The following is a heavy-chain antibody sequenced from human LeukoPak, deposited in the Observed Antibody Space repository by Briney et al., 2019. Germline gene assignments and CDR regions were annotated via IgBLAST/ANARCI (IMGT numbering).Heavy chain of an antibody. J-gene: IGHJ4*02. Sequence: PGGSLRLSCAASGFTFSSYEMNWVRQAPGKGLEWVSYINSGGSTIYYADSVKGRFTISRDNSKNSLFLQMNSLRTEDTALYYCAKERGSSGYFDYWGQGTLVTVSS. CDR2: INSGGSTI. V-gene: IGHV3-48*03. D-gene: IGHD6-6*01. CDR3: AKERGSSGYFDY. CDR1: GFTFSSYE.